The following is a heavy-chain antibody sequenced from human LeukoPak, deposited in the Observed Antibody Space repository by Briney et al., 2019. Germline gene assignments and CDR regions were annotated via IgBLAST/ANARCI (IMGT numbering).Heavy chain of an antibody. Sequence: PGGSLRLSCAASGFTFRSHGMHWVRQAPGKGLEWVAVIWYDGSKRYYADSVKGRFTISRDDSKNTLYLQMNSLRDEDTAVYYCARDPASSFDYRGQGSLVTVSS. J-gene: IGHJ4*02. V-gene: IGHV3-33*01. CDR3: ARDPASSFDY. CDR1: GFTFRSHG. CDR2: IWYDGSKR. D-gene: IGHD2-15*01.